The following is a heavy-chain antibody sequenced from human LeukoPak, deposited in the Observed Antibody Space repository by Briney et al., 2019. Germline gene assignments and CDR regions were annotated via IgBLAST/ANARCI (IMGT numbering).Heavy chain of an antibody. CDR2: ISGSGGST. CDR1: GFTFSSYW. J-gene: IGHJ4*02. CDR3: AKGSQQWLVWVFDY. Sequence: SGGSLRLSCAASGFTFSSYWMSWVRQAPGKGLEWVSAISGSGGSTYYADSVKGRFTISRDNSKNTLYLQMNSLRAEDTAVYYCAKGSQQWLVWVFDYWGQGTLVTVSS. D-gene: IGHD6-19*01. V-gene: IGHV3-23*01.